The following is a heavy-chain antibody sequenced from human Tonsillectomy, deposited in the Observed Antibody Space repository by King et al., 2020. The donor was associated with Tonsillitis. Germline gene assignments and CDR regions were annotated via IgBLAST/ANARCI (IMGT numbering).Heavy chain of an antibody. CDR3: ARVPQDIVDVPPALYYYYGMDV. Sequence: VQLQQWGAGLLKPSETLSLTCAVYGGSFSGYYWNWIRQPPGKGLEWIGEINHSGITNSNPSLKSRVTVSVDTSKNQFSLKLSSVTAADTGVYYFARVPQDIVDVPPALYYYYGMDVWGQGTTVTVSS. V-gene: IGHV4-34*01. CDR1: GGSFSGYY. D-gene: IGHD2-2*01. CDR2: INHSGIT. J-gene: IGHJ6*02.